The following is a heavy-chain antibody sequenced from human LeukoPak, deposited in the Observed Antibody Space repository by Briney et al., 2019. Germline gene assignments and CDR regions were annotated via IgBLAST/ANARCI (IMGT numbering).Heavy chain of an antibody. V-gene: IGHV1-8*01. CDR2: MNPNSGNT. D-gene: IGHD3-22*01. Sequence: GASVKVSCKASGYTFTSYDINWVRQATGQGLEWMGWMNPNSGNTGYAQKFQGRVTMTRDTSTSTVYMELSSLRSEDTAVYYCARVDSSGYYLDYWGQGTLVTVSS. CDR1: GYTFTSYD. CDR3: ARVDSSGYYLDY. J-gene: IGHJ4*02.